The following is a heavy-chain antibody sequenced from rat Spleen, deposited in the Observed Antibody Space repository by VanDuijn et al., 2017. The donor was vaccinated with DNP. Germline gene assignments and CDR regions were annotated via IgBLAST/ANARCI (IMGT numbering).Heavy chain of an antibody. CDR2: ISYSGRT. V-gene: IGHV3-1*01. D-gene: IGHD1-5*01. Sequence: EVQLQESGPGLVKPSQSLSLTCSVTGYSITSDYWGWIRKFPGNKMEWIGHISYSGRTTYNPSLKSRISITRDTLKNQFFLQLNSVSPEDTATYYCARWKIGPHYFDYWGQGVMVTVSS. J-gene: IGHJ2*01. CDR1: GYSITSDY. CDR3: ARWKIGPHYFDY.